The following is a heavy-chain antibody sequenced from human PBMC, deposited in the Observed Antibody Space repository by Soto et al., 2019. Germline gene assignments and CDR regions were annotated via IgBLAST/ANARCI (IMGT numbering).Heavy chain of an antibody. CDR2: IYYSGFT. D-gene: IGHD4-17*01. Sequence: QVQLQESGPGLVKPSQTLSLTCTVSGGSIRSGDCYWSWIRQSPGKGLEWIGYIYYSGFTYYNPSLKTRSSISIDTSATQFSLELTSLTAADTALYFCARTTGDRYFDVWGRGTLVTVSA. J-gene: IGHJ2*01. V-gene: IGHV4-30-4*01. CDR3: ARTTGDRYFDV. CDR1: GGSIRSGDCY.